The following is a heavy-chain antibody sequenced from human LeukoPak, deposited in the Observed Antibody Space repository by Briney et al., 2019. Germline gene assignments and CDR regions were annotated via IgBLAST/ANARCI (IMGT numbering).Heavy chain of an antibody. CDR2: MNPNSGNT. D-gene: IGHD3-3*01. CDR1: GYTFTGYD. J-gene: IGHJ6*03. Sequence: ASVKVSCKASGYTFTGYDINWVRQATGQGLEWMGWMNPNSGNTGYAQKFQGRVTMTRNSSISTAYKELSSLRSEDAAVYYCARGCWSYYDFWSGYYLNHYYYYMDVWAKGTTVTVSS. CDR3: ARGCWSYYDFWSGYYLNHYYYYMDV. V-gene: IGHV1-8*01.